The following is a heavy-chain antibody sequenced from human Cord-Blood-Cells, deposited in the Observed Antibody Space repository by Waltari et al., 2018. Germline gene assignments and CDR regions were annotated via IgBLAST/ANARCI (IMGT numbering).Heavy chain of an antibody. V-gene: IGHV4-31*03. D-gene: IGHD3-16*02. CDR2: IYYSGST. CDR1: GGSISSGGYY. J-gene: IGHJ2*01. Sequence: QVQLQESGPGLVKPSQTLSLTCTVSGGSISSGGYYWSWIRQPPGKGLEWIGYIYYSGSTYYNPSLKSRVTISVDTSKNQFSLKLSSVTAADTAVYYCARESPYDYIWGSYRYTGSYWYFDLWGRGTLVTVSS. CDR3: ARESPYDYIWGSYRYTGSYWYFDL.